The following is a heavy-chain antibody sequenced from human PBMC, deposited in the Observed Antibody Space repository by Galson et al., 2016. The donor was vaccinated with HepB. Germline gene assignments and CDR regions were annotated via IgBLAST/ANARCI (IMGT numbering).Heavy chain of an antibody. CDR2: IWSNGRNQ. D-gene: IGHD2-15*01. CDR1: GFTFSSFD. J-gene: IGHJ4*02. V-gene: IGHV3-33*01. Sequence: SLRLSCAVSGFTFSSFDMHWVRQAPGKGLEWVALIWSNGRNQYYADSVKGRFTISRDNPKSTLYLQMSSLRAEDTAVYYCARDLNVAAPAAFDYSGQGTLVTVSS. CDR3: ARDLNVAAPAAFDY.